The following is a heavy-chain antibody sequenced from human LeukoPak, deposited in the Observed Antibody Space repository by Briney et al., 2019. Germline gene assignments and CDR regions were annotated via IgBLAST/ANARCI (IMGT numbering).Heavy chain of an antibody. V-gene: IGHV4-34*01. D-gene: IGHD3-10*01. CDR1: GGSFSGHY. Sequence: SETLSLTCTVSGGSFSGHYWSWIRQPPGKGLEWIGEINHSGSTNYNPSLKSRVTISVDTSKNQFSLKLSSVTAADTAVYYCARGIGTYYYGSGSYYYYWGQGTLVTVSS. CDR2: INHSGST. J-gene: IGHJ4*02. CDR3: ARGIGTYYYGSGSYYYY.